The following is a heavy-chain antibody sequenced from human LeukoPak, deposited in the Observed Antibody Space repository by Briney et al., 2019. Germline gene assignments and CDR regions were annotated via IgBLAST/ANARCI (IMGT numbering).Heavy chain of an antibody. V-gene: IGHV1-2*02. CDR1: GYTFTGFY. J-gene: IGHJ6*02. CDR3: ARGKDCSGGTCYSYYYYGLDV. CDR2: INPNSGDT. Sequence: ASVKVSCKTSGYTFTGFYIHWVRQAPGQGLEWMGWINPNSGDTKSAQKFQGRVTMTRDRSVTTAYMDLSRLKSDDTAVYYCARGKDCSGGTCYSYYYYGLDVRGQGTTVTVSS. D-gene: IGHD2-15*01.